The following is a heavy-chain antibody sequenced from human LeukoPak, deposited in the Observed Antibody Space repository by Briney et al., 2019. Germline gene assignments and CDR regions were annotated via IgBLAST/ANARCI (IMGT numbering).Heavy chain of an antibody. CDR3: ARGDRVYCSGGSCYSSSSSGNTPLDY. V-gene: IGHV1-69*13. Sequence: SVKVSCKASGGTFSSYAISWVRQAPGQGLEWMGGIIPIFGTANYAQKFQGRVTITADESTSTAYMELSSLRSEDTAVYYCARGDRVYCSGGSCYSSSSSGNTPLDYWGQGTLVTVSS. D-gene: IGHD2-15*01. CDR1: GGTFSSYA. J-gene: IGHJ4*02. CDR2: IIPIFGTA.